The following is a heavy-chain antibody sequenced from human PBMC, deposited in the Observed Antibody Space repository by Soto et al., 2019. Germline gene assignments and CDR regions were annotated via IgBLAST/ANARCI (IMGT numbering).Heavy chain of an antibody. D-gene: IGHD3-22*01. CDR3: AHRLRGDYYDSNDAFDI. J-gene: IGHJ3*02. V-gene: IGHV2-5*01. CDR1: GFSLSTSGVG. CDR2: IYCNDDK. Sequence: QITLKESGPTLVKSTQPLTLTCTFSGFSLSTSGVGVGWIRQPPGKALEWLAIIYCNDDKRYSQSLKSRLTITKDTSKNQVVLTMTNMDPVNTATYYYAHRLRGDYYDSNDAFDIWGQGTMVTVSS.